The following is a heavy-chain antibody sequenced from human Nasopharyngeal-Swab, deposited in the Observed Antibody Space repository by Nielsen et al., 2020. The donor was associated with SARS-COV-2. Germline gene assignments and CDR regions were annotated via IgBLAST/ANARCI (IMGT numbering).Heavy chain of an antibody. J-gene: IGHJ4*02. CDR2: IAQDGSES. D-gene: IGHD1-7*01. Sequence: GESLKISCLASGFTFSSYSMNWVRQAPGKGLEWVANIAQDGSESHYVDSVKGRFTISRDNAWNSLYLQMNSLRAEDTAVYYCATNWDYRFDYWGQGTLITVSS. CDR3: ATNWDYRFDY. CDR1: GFTFSSYS. V-gene: IGHV3-7*01.